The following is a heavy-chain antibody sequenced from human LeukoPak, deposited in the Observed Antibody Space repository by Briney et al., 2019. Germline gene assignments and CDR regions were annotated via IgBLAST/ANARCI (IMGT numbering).Heavy chain of an antibody. D-gene: IGHD2-2*01. CDR1: GFSISRHW. CDR2: IKEDGSER. J-gene: IGHJ4*02. V-gene: IGHV3-7*05. Sequence: GGSERLSCAASGFSISRHWMYWVRQAPGKGLEWVANIKEDGSERFYVDSAKGRFTVSRDNAKNSLYLQMNSLRAEDTAVYYCVRVIVEVLGVPDYCDYWGQETLGTVSS. CDR3: VRVIVEVLGVPDYCDY.